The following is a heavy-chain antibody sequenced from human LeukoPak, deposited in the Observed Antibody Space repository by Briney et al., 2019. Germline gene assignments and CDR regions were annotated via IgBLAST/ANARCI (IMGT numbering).Heavy chain of an antibody. Sequence: SETLSLTCTVSGGSISSGGYYWSWIRQHPGKGLEWIGYIYYSGSTYYNPSLKSRVTISVDTSKNQFSLKLSSVTAADTAVYYCARNPVVSVAGRKGIYFDYWGQGTLVTVSS. D-gene: IGHD6-19*01. CDR2: IYYSGST. CDR1: GGSISSGGYY. J-gene: IGHJ4*02. V-gene: IGHV4-31*03. CDR3: ARNPVVSVAGRKGIYFDY.